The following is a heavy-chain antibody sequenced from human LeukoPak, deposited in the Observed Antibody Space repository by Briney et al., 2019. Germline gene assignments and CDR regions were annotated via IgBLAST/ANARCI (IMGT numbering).Heavy chain of an antibody. Sequence: SQTLSLTCAISGDSVSSNSAAWNWIRQSPSRGLEWLGRIYYRSKWYNDYAVSVKSRITINPDTSKNQFSLQLNSVTPEDTAVYYCARVPMLSSAAGTENPRYYYYYMDVWGKGTTVTVSS. CDR3: ARVPMLSSAAGTENPRYYYYYMDV. CDR1: GDSVSSNSAA. D-gene: IGHD6-13*01. J-gene: IGHJ6*03. V-gene: IGHV6-1*01. CDR2: IYYRSKWYN.